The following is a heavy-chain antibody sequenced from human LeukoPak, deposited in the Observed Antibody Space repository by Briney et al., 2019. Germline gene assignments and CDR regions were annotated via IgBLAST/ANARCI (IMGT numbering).Heavy chain of an antibody. Sequence: GGSLRLSCAASEFIFKNYAMHWVRQPPGKGLEWVAVISYHGSNQYYIDSVKGRFTISRDNSKDTVYLQMNSLRPDDTAVYYCAKGFSAGTMDYWGQGTLVTVSS. D-gene: IGHD1-1*01. J-gene: IGHJ4*02. CDR1: EFIFKNYA. CDR3: AKGFSAGTMDY. CDR2: ISYHGSNQ. V-gene: IGHV3-30*18.